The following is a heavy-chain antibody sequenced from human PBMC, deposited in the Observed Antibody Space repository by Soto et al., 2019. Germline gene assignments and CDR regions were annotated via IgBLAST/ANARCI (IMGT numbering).Heavy chain of an antibody. V-gene: IGHV3-30-3*01. CDR3: AREVKSIQIWLGIDV. Sequence: QVQLVESGGGVVQSGRSLRLSCEASGFTFSSYAMHWVRQAPGKGLEWLVVISYDGSNKYYADSVKGRFTIYRDNSKNTLFLQMNSLRPEDTAIYYCAREVKSIQIWLGIDVWGHGTTVTVSS. D-gene: IGHD5-18*01. CDR2: ISYDGSNK. J-gene: IGHJ6*02. CDR1: GFTFSSYA.